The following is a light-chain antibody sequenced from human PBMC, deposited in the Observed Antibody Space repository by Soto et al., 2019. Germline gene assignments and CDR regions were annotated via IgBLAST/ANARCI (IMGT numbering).Light chain of an antibody. Sequence: EIVLTQSPATLSLSPGERATLSCRASQSVSSYLAWYQQKPGQAPRLLIYGASNRATGIPARFSGSGSGTDFSPTISSLESEDFAVYYCQHRGKWPRTFGQGTKLEIK. CDR3: QHRGKWPRT. J-gene: IGKJ2*01. CDR1: QSVSSY. V-gene: IGKV3-11*01. CDR2: GAS.